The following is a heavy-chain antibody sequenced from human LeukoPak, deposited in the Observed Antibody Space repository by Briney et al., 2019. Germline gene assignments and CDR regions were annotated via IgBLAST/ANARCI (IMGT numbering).Heavy chain of an antibody. CDR2: IRYDGSNK. J-gene: IGHJ4*02. D-gene: IGHD1-1*01. Sequence: QSGGSLRLSCAASGFTFSTYGMHWVRQAPGKGLEWVAFIRYDGSNKYYADSVKGRFTISRDNSKYTLYLQMNSLRAEDTAVYFCAKDKDPWKSTSISDFDYWGQGTLVTVSS. CDR1: GFTFSTYG. CDR3: AKDKDPWKSTSISDFDY. V-gene: IGHV3-30*02.